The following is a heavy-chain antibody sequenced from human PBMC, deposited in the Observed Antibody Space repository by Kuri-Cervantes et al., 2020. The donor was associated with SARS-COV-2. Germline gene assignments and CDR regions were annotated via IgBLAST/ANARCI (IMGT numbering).Heavy chain of an antibody. CDR2: ISGSGGST. J-gene: IGHJ4*02. CDR1: GFTFSSYA. CDR3: AKIQTGYSGYDAGY. V-gene: IGHV3-23*01. Sequence: GGSLRLSCAAFGFTFSSYAMSWVRQTPGKGLEWVSTISGSGGSTYYADSVKVRFTISRDNSKNTLFLQMNSLRADDTAVYYCAKIQTGYSGYDAGYWGQGTLVTVSS. D-gene: IGHD5-12*01.